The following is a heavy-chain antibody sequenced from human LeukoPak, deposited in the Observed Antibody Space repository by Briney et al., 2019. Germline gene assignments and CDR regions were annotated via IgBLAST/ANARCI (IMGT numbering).Heavy chain of an antibody. CDR1: GGSISSYY. J-gene: IGHJ6*03. Sequence: SETLSLTCTVSGGSISSYYWSWIRQPAGKGLEWIGRIYTSGSTNYNPSLKSRVTISVDKSKNQFSLKLRSLTAADTAVYYCARDWDYCSSTSCYPAYYYYYYMDVWGKGTTVTVSS. CDR2: IYTSGST. D-gene: IGHD2-2*01. CDR3: ARDWDYCSSTSCYPAYYYYYYMDV. V-gene: IGHV4-4*07.